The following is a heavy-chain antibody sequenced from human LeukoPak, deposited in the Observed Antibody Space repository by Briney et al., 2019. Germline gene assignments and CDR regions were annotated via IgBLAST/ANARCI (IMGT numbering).Heavy chain of an antibody. CDR2: IIPIFGTA. V-gene: IGHV1-69*01. J-gene: IGHJ4*02. Sequence: PVKVSCKASGGTFSSYAISWVRQAPGQGLEWMGGIIPIFGTANYAQKFQGRVTITADESTSTAYMELSSLRSEDTAVYYCARDRCSSTSCFLFDYWGQGTLVTVSS. CDR1: GGTFSSYA. CDR3: ARDRCSSTSCFLFDY. D-gene: IGHD2-2*01.